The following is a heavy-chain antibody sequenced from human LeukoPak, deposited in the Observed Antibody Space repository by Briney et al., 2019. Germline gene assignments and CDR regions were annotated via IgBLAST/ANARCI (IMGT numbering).Heavy chain of an antibody. CDR2: IRNDGSNH. V-gene: IGHV3-30*02. D-gene: IGHD6-13*01. CDR1: GFIFRSHG. Sequence: GGSLRLSCTASGFIFRSHGMHWVRQAPGKGLEWVAFIRNDGSNHYYADSVKGRFTISRDNSKNTLYLQLNSLRADDTGVYYCAREPWGSSSWFSPFGYWGQGTLVTVSS. J-gene: IGHJ4*02. CDR3: AREPWGSSSWFSPFGY.